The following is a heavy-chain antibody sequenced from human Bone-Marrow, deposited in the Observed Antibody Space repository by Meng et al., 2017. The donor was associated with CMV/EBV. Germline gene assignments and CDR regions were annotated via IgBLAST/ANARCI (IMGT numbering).Heavy chain of an antibody. Sequence: VGSLRFCCAASGFTFSSYWMNWVRQAPGKGLEWVANIKEDGSEKYYVDSVKGRFTISRDKAKNSLYLKMNSLRAEDTAVYYCASGPGVYYFDYWGQGTLVTVSS. CDR3: ASGPGVYYFDY. V-gene: IGHV3-7*01. J-gene: IGHJ4*02. CDR2: IKEDGSEK. D-gene: IGHD3-10*01. CDR1: GFTFSSYW.